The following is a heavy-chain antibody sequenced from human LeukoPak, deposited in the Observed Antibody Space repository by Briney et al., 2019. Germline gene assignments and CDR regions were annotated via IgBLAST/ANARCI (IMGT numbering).Heavy chain of an antibody. V-gene: IGHV3-23*01. D-gene: IGHD4/OR15-4a*01. CDR3: AKALTTDYYSMDV. Sequence: PGRSLRLSCAASGFTFSSYAMSWVRQAPGEGLEWVSAISASGGSTYYADYVKGRFTISRDNSKNTLYLQMNSLRAEDTAVYYCAKALTTDYYSMDVWGKGTTVTVSS. CDR2: ISASGGST. CDR1: GFTFSSYA. J-gene: IGHJ6*03.